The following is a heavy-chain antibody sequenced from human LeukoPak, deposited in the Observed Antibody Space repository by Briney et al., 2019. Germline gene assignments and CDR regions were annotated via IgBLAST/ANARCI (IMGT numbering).Heavy chain of an antibody. V-gene: IGHV3-21*01. CDR2: ISSSSSYI. Sequence: GGSLRLSCAASGLTFSSYSMNWVRQAPGKGLEWVSSISSSSSYIYYADSVKGRFTISRDNAKNSLYLQMNSLRAEDTAVYYCARDVGYCSRTSCYTAYWGQGTLVTVSS. D-gene: IGHD2-2*02. CDR3: ARDVGYCSRTSCYTAY. J-gene: IGHJ4*02. CDR1: GLTFSSYS.